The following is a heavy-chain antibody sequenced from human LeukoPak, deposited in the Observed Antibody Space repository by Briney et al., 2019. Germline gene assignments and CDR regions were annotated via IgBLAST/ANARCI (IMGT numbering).Heavy chain of an antibody. V-gene: IGHV4-59*08. CDR2: IYYSGST. D-gene: IGHD3-22*01. J-gene: IGHJ3*02. CDR1: GGSISSYY. Sequence: SETLSLTCTVSGGSISSYYWSWIRQPPGKGLEWIGYIYYSGSTNYNPSLKSRVTISVGTSKNQFSLKLSSVTAADTAIYYCARHEGYYHDSSGPNYAFDIWGRGTMVTVSS. CDR3: ARHEGYYHDSSGPNYAFDI.